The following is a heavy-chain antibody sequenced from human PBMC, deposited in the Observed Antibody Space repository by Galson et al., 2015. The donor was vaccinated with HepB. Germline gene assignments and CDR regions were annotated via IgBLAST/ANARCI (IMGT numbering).Heavy chain of an antibody. CDR3: ARNLMGLYDY. Sequence: ETLSLTCTVSGGSISSSSYYWGWIRQPPGKGLEWIGSIYYSGSTYYNPSLKSRVTISVDTSKNQFSLKLSSVTAADTAVYYCARNLMGLYDYWGQGTLVTVSS. D-gene: IGHD3-10*01. V-gene: IGHV4-39*01. CDR2: IYYSGST. J-gene: IGHJ4*02. CDR1: GGSISSSSYY.